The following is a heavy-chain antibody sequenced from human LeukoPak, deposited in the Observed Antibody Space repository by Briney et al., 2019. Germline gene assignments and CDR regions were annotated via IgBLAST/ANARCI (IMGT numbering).Heavy chain of an antibody. V-gene: IGHV3-53*01. CDR3: AGWPSSGWYKVAAFGI. Sequence: PGGSLRLSCEASGFTVSSNYMSWVRQAPGKGLEWVSVIYSGGTTYYADSVKGRFTISRDNSRNTLYLQMNSLRAEDTAVYYCAGWPSSGWYKVAAFGIWGQGTMVAVSS. J-gene: IGHJ3*02. D-gene: IGHD6-13*01. CDR2: IYSGGTT. CDR1: GFTVSSNY.